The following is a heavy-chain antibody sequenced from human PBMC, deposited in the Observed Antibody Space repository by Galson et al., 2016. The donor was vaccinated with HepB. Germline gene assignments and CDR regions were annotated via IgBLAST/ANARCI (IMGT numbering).Heavy chain of an antibody. V-gene: IGHV3-23*01. D-gene: IGHD1-26*01. Sequence: SLRLSCAASGFTFNKYDVNWVRQAPGKGLEWVSGISFMGGGTTYYADSVKGRFTISGDNFKNTYLQMNSLRAEDTALYYCAVVPWEGVVHGCWGQGTLVTVPS. CDR1: GFTFNKYD. CDR3: AVVPWEGVVHGC. J-gene: IGHJ4*02. CDR2: ISFMGGGTT.